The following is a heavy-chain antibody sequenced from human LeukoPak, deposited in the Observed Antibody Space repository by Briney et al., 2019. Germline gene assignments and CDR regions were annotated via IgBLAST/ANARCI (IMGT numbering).Heavy chain of an antibody. CDR3: ARGKGQQWLVPEDSGYYYYYYYMDV. CDR1: GFTFSSYS. J-gene: IGHJ6*03. V-gene: IGHV3-48*01. Sequence: PGGSLRLSCAASGFTFSSYSMNWVRQAPGRGLEWVSYISSSSSTIYYADSVKGRFTISRDNAKNSLYLQMNSLRAEDTAVYYCARGKGQQWLVPEDSGYYYYYYYMDVWGKGTTVTVSS. CDR2: ISSSSSTI. D-gene: IGHD6-19*01.